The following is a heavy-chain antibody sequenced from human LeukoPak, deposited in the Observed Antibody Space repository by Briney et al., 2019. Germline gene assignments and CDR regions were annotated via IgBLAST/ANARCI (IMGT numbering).Heavy chain of an antibody. V-gene: IGHV1-18*01. CDR3: ARAYCTNGVCYDGFDY. Sequence: ASVKVSCKASGYTFTSYGISWVRQAPGQGLEWMGWISAYNGNTSYAQKLQGRVTMTTDTSTSTAYMELRSLRSDDTAVYYCARAYCTNGVCYDGFDYWGQGTLVTVSS. D-gene: IGHD2-8*01. CDR1: GYTFTSYG. CDR2: ISAYNGNT. J-gene: IGHJ4*02.